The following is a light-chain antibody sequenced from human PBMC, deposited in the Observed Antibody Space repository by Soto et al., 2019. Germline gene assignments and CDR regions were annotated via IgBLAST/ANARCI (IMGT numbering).Light chain of an antibody. CDR3: QHYETYPIT. CDR2: DAS. V-gene: IGKV1-5*01. J-gene: IGKJ5*01. Sequence: DIRMTQSPSTLSASVGDRVTITCRASQSINNWLAWYQQKPGKAPNLLIYDASSLASGVPSRFSGSASGTEFTLTISSLQPDDFATYYCQHYETYPITFGQGTRLEI. CDR1: QSINNW.